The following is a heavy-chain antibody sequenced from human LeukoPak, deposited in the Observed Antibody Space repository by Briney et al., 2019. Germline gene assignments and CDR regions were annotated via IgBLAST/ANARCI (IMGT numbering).Heavy chain of an antibody. V-gene: IGHV3-74*03. Sequence: GGSLRLSCAASGFTFSVYYMFWVRQAPGEGLVWVSNISPDATNSKYADLVEGRFTISRDNAKNTLYLQLNSLRVEDAAVYYCATGYRSAYSWDSWGQGTLVTVSS. D-gene: IGHD5-12*01. CDR1: GFTFSVYY. CDR3: ATGYRSAYSWDS. J-gene: IGHJ4*02. CDR2: ISPDATNS.